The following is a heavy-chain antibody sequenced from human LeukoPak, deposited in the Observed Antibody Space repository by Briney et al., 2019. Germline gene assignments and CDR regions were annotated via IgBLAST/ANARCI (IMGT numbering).Heavy chain of an antibody. CDR3: ARQGSAYYFDF. D-gene: IGHD2-15*01. CDR1: GVSISSSNYY. Sequence: PSETLSLTCIVSGVSISSSNYYWRWLRQSPGKGLEWIASIYSRGCTYYNPSLNSLIIVSSTIAKNQFFMILNSVTPADSSCYYCARQGSAYYFDFWGEGRLVTVSS. CDR2: IYSRGCT. V-gene: IGHV4-39*01. J-gene: IGHJ4*02.